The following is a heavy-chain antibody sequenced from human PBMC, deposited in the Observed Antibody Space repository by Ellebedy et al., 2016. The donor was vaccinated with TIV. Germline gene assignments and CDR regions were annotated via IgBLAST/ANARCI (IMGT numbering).Heavy chain of an antibody. D-gene: IGHD5-12*01. CDR2: VSWNSGTI. CDR1: GFTFDDYA. Sequence: SLKISCAASGFTFDDYAMGSVRQAPGKGLEWVSGVSWNSGTIAYADSVRGRFTISRDNAKNSLYLQMNSLRAEDTAFYYCAKGTNSGYDFSGFDYWGQGTVVTVSS. V-gene: IGHV3-9*01. CDR3: AKGTNSGYDFSGFDY. J-gene: IGHJ4*02.